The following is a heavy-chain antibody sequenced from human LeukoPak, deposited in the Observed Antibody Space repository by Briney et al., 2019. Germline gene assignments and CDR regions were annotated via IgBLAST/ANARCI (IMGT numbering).Heavy chain of an antibody. J-gene: IGHJ4*02. CDR3: SRDATGDH. CDR1: GFTFSGYG. CDR2: ITSSSSYI. V-gene: IGHV3-21*04. Sequence: PGGSLRLSCAASGFTFSGYGMNWVRQAPGKGLEWVSSITSSSSYIYYSDSVKGRFTITRDNAKNSLYLQMKSLRAEDTAVYYCSRDATGDHWGQGTLVSVSS.